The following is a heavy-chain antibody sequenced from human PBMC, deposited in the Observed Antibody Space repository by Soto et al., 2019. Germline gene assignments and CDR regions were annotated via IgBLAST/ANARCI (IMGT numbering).Heavy chain of an antibody. CDR2: IYYSGST. CDR3: ARGHQNYYDSSGYYLY. D-gene: IGHD3-22*01. J-gene: IGHJ4*02. V-gene: IGHV4-30-4*01. CDR1: GGSISSGDYY. Sequence: SETLSLTCTVSGGSISSGDYYWSWIRQPPGKGLEWIGYIYYSGSTYYNPSLKSRVTISVDTSKNQFSLKLSSVTAADTAVYYCARGHQNYYDSSGYYLYWGQGTLVTVSS.